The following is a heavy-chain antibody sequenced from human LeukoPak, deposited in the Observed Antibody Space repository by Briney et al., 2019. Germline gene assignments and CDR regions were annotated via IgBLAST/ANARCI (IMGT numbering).Heavy chain of an antibody. D-gene: IGHD4-17*01. Sequence: GGSLRLSCAASGFAFNVYAMSWLRQPPGKGLEWVSTINANSGTTSYAASVRGRFSISRDNSKSTLYLQLSTLRADDTATYYCASYGDYSQYYFDFWGQGTVVTVSS. J-gene: IGHJ4*02. CDR1: GFAFNVYA. V-gene: IGHV3-23*01. CDR2: INANSGTT. CDR3: ASYGDYSQYYFDF.